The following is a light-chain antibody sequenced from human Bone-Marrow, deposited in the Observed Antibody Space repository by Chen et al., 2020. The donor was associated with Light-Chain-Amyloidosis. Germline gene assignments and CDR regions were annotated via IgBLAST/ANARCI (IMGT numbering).Light chain of an antibody. Sequence: SYELTQPPSVSVSPGQTARITCSGDDLPTKYAYWYQQKPGQAPVLVRHRDTERPSGISERFSGSSEGRTATLTISGVQAEDEADYHCQAADSSGTYEVIFGGGTKLTVL. J-gene: IGLJ2*01. CDR3: QAADSSGTYEVI. CDR2: RDT. V-gene: IGLV3-25*03. CDR1: DLPTKY.